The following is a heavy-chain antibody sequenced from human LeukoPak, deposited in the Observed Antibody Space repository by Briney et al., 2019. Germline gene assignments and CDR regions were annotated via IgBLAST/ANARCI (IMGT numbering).Heavy chain of an antibody. CDR1: GFTFSSYG. V-gene: IGHV3-33*01. CDR2: IWYDGSNK. Sequence: SGGSLRLSCAASGFTFSSYGMHWVRQAPGKGLEWVAVIWYDGSNKYYADSVKGRFTISRDNSKNTLYLQMNSLRAEDTAVYYCARDSDVGFGDGTFDYWGQGTLVTVSP. D-gene: IGHD3-10*01. J-gene: IGHJ4*02. CDR3: ARDSDVGFGDGTFDY.